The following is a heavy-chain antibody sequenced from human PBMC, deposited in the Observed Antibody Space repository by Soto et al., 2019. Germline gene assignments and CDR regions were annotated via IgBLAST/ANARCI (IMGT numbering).Heavy chain of an antibody. CDR1: GLTFSNYG. CDR3: VKEGSGWDSRGSFDF. J-gene: IGHJ3*01. Sequence: GGSVRLSCAASGLTFSNYGMNWVRQAPGKGLEWVGGISGTGGSAYHADSVKGRLTISRDNSKSTLYLQMNSLRAEDTAIYYCVKEGSGWDSRGSFDFWGRGTMVTVSS. CDR2: ISGTGGSA. V-gene: IGHV3-23*01. D-gene: IGHD6-19*01.